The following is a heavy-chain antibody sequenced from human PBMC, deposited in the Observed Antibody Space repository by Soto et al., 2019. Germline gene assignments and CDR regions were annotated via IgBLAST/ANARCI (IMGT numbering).Heavy chain of an antibody. CDR2: IIPIFGTA. CDR1: GGTFSSYA. V-gene: IGHV1-69*13. CDR3: AREQLERGDYYYYYGMDV. Sequence: SVKVSCKASGGTFSSYAISWVRQAPGQGLEWMGGIIPIFGTANYAQKFQGRATITADESTSTAYMELSSLRSEDTAVYYCAREQLERGDYYYYYGMDVWGQGTTVTVSS. D-gene: IGHD6-13*01. J-gene: IGHJ6*02.